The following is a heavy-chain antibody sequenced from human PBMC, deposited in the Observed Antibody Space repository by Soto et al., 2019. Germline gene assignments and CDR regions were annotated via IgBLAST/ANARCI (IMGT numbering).Heavy chain of an antibody. D-gene: IGHD3-3*01. CDR3: ARGRLRFLEGLNYYYYGMDV. V-gene: IGHV1-18*01. Sequence: ASVKVSCKASGYTFTSYGISWVRQAPGQGLEWMGWISAYNGNTNYAQKLQGRVTMTTDTSTSTAYMELRSLRSDDTAVYYCARGRLRFLEGLNYYYYGMDVWGKGTTVTVPS. CDR1: GYTFTSYG. J-gene: IGHJ6*04. CDR2: ISAYNGNT.